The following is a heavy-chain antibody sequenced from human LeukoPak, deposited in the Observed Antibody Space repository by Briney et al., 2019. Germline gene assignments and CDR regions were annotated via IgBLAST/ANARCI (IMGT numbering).Heavy chain of an antibody. CDR1: GYTFTSYD. V-gene: IGHV1-2*04. D-gene: IGHD3-10*01. CDR3: ATDPDYYGSGSH. CDR2: INPNSGGT. J-gene: IGHJ4*02. Sequence: GASVKVSCKASGYTFTSYDINWVRQAPGQGLEWMGWINPNSGGTNYAQKFQGWVTMTRDTSISTAYMELSSLRSEDTAVYYCATDPDYYGSGSHWGQGTLVTVSS.